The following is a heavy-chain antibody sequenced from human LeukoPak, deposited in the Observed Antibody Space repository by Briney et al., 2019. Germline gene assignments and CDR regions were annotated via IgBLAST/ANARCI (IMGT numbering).Heavy chain of an antibody. J-gene: IGHJ4*02. CDR1: GGSIRGYY. V-gene: IGHV4-59*01. D-gene: IGHD4-17*01. CDR2: IYHSGSA. Sequence: PSETLSLICTVSGGSIRGYYWGWIRQPPGKGLEWIGYIYHSGSANNNPSLRSRVTISLNTSKNQFSLKLSSVTAADTALYFCAGYFGDHVGYFDYWGQGTLVTVSA. CDR3: AGYFGDHVGYFDY.